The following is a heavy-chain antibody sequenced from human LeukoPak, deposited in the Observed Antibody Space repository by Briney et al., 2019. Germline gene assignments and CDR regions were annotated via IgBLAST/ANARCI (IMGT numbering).Heavy chain of an antibody. Sequence: GRSLRLSCAASGFTFSSYGMHWVRQAPGKGLDWLTVISNDGSKTYYADSVKGRFTISRDNSKNTLYLQMNSLRAEDTALYYCAKERCAAGDCSHFDSWGQGTLVTVSS. CDR1: GFTFSSYG. V-gene: IGHV3-30*18. CDR3: AKERCAAGDCSHFDS. CDR2: ISNDGSKT. D-gene: IGHD2-21*01. J-gene: IGHJ4*02.